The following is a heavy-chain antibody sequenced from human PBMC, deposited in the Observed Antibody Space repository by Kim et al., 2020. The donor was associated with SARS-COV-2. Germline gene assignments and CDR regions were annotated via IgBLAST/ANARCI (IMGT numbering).Heavy chain of an antibody. D-gene: IGHD6-19*01. CDR2: IYSGGST. CDR1: GFTVSSNY. CDR3: ARDLISSGSASRTLYYYYGMDV. Sequence: GGSLRLSCAASGFTVSSNYMSWVRQAPGKGLEWVSVIYSGGSTYYADSVKGRFTISRDNSKNTLYLQMNSLRAEDTAVYYCARDLISSGSASRTLYYYYGMDVWGQGTTVTVSS. V-gene: IGHV3-53*01. J-gene: IGHJ6*02.